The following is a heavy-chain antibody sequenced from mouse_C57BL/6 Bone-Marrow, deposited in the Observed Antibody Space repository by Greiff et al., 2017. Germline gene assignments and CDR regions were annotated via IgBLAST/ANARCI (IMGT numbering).Heavy chain of an antibody. Sequence: QVQLKQPGAELVMPGASVKLSCKASGYTFTSYWMHWVKQRPGQGLEWIGEIDPSDSYTNYNQKFKGKSTLTVDKSSSTAYMQLSSLTSEDSAVYYCARGSNYPFAYWGQGTLVTVSA. CDR1: GYTFTSYW. J-gene: IGHJ3*01. D-gene: IGHD2-5*01. CDR2: IDPSDSYT. V-gene: IGHV1-69*01. CDR3: ARGSNYPFAY.